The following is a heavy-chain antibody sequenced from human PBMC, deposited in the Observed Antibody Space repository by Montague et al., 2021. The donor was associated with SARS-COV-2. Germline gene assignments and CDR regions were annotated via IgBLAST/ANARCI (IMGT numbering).Heavy chain of an antibody. CDR2: ISGSGGSK. CDR1: GFTFSSFT. J-gene: IGHJ5*02. D-gene: IGHD4-17*01. CDR3: TGADNYGS. V-gene: IGHV3-23*01. Sequence: SRRLSCAASGFTFSSFTMSWVRLAPGKGLEWVSTISGSGGSKWYADSVKGRFTISRDNSKNTLFLQMNSLRAEDTALYYCTGADNYGSWGQGTLVTVSS.